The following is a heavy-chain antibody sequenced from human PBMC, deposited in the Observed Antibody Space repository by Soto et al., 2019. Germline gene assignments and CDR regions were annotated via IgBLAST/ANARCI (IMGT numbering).Heavy chain of an antibody. V-gene: IGHV4-30-2*01. J-gene: IGHJ4*02. CDR1: GGSISSGGYS. D-gene: IGHD4-17*01. CDR3: ASGLVTTLHY. CDR2: IYHSGST. Sequence: QLQLQESGSGLVKPSQTLSLTCAVSGGSISSGGYSWSWIRQPPGKGLEWIGYIYHSGSTYYNPSRKSRVTISVDRSKNQLSLKLSSVAAADTAVYYCASGLVTTLHYWGQGTLVTVSS.